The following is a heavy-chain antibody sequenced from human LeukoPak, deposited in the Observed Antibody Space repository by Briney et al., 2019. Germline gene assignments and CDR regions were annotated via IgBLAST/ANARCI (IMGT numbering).Heavy chain of an antibody. CDR3: ASRDPCSGGTCYALAY. J-gene: IGHJ4*02. CDR1: GFTFSIYG. V-gene: IGHV3-23*01. D-gene: IGHD2-15*01. Sequence: GGSLRLSCAASGFTFSIYGMHWVRQAPEKGLEWISAISNSGGNTYYADSVRGRFTISRDNSKSTLYLQMNSLRGEDTAVYYCASRDPCSGGTCYALAYWGQGTLVTVSS. CDR2: ISNSGGNT.